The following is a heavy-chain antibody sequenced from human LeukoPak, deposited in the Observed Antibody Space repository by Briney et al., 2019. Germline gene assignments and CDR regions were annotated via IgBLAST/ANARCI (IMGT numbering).Heavy chain of an antibody. J-gene: IGHJ6*02. Sequence: GGSLRLSCAASGFTFSSYGMHWVRQAPGKGLEWVAVIWYDGSNKYYADSVKGRFTISRDNSKNTLYLQMNSLRAEDTAVYYCARSPNYCSSTSCYYYYYYGMDVWGQGTTVTVSS. CDR2: IWYDGSNK. V-gene: IGHV3-33*01. D-gene: IGHD2-2*01. CDR1: GFTFSSYG. CDR3: ARSPNYCSSTSCYYYYYYGMDV.